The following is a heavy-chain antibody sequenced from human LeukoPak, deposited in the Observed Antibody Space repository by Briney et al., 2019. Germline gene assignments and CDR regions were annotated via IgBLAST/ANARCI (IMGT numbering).Heavy chain of an antibody. CDR2: IYYSGST. J-gene: IGHJ2*01. CDR3: ARDQSRIQPPGYFDL. CDR1: GGSISSYY. V-gene: IGHV4-59*01. Sequence: PSETLSLTCTVSGGSISSYYWSWIRQPPGKGLEWIGYIYYSGSTNYNPSLKSRVTISVDTSKNQFSLKLSSVTAADTAVYYCARDQSRIQPPGYFDLWGRGTLVTVSS. D-gene: IGHD5-18*01.